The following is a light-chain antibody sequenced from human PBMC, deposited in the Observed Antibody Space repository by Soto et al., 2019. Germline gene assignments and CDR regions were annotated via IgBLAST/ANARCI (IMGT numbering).Light chain of an antibody. Sequence: QSALTQPASLSGSPGQSITISCTGTSSDIGAYDYVSWFQQHPGKAPKLMISEVNNRPSGVSNRFSGSKSGNTAYLTISGLQVEDEADYYCSSYTSSSTPYVFGTGTKVTVL. CDR3: SSYTSSSTPYV. CDR1: SSDIGAYDY. CDR2: EVN. J-gene: IGLJ1*01. V-gene: IGLV2-14*01.